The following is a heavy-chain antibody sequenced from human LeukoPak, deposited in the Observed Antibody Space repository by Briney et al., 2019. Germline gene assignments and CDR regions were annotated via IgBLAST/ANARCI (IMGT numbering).Heavy chain of an antibody. CDR2: ISGSGGST. J-gene: IGHJ3*02. V-gene: IGHV3-23*01. CDR3: AKDRVVTAIRYDAFDI. Sequence: GGSLRLSCAASGFTFSSYAMSWVRQAPGKGLEWVSAISGSGGSTYYADSVKGRFTISRDNSKNTLYLQMNSLRAEDTAVYYCAKDRVVTAIRYDAFDIWGQGTMVTVPS. CDR1: GFTFSSYA. D-gene: IGHD2-21*02.